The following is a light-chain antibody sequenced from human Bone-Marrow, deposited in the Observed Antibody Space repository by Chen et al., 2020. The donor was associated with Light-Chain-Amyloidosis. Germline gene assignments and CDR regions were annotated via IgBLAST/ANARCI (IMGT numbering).Light chain of an antibody. CDR1: NSNVGTDN. CDR2: NDI. J-gene: IGLJ1*01. V-gene: IGLV1-47*01. CDR3: AAWDASLRVYL. Sequence: QSVLTQPPSASGNPGQRVTLSCSGSNSNVGTDNVYWYQQLPGTAPKLLTYNDIQRPSGVPDRISGSKSGTSAFLAISGLRSEDEADYYCAAWDASLRVYLFGAGTKVTVL.